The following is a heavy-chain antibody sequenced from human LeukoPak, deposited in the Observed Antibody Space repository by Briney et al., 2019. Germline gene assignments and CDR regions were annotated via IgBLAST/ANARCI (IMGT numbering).Heavy chain of an antibody. CDR3: ATANICSGGRCYSVVDY. D-gene: IGHD2-15*01. V-gene: IGHV1-69-2*01. CDR1: GYTFTDYY. CDR2: VDPEDGET. J-gene: IGHJ4*02. Sequence: ATVKISCKVPGYTFTDYYMHWVQQAPGKGLEWMGLVDPEDGETIYAEKFQGRVTITADTSTDTAYMELSSLRSEDTAVYYCATANICSGGRCYSVVDYWGQGTLVTVSS.